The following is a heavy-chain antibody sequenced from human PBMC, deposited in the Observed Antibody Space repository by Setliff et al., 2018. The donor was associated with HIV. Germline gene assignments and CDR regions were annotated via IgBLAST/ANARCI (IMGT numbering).Heavy chain of an antibody. J-gene: IGHJ6*04. CDR2: INEDGSDK. CDR1: GFTFSSYW. Sequence: GGSLRLSCSASGFTFSSYWMSWVRQAPGKGLEWVANINEDGSDKFYVDSIKGRFTVSRDNAKNSLYLQMNSLRAEDTALYYCARDIPFGDLLMLQAYMDVWGKGTTVTVSS. CDR3: ARDIPFGDLLMLQAYMDV. D-gene: IGHD3-10*01. V-gene: IGHV3-7*03.